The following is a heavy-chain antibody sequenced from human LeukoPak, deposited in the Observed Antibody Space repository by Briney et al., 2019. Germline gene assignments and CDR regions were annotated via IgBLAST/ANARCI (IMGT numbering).Heavy chain of an antibody. Sequence: GGPLRLSGTASGFTFSSYSMNWVRKAPGKGLEWVSSISSSSSYIYYADSVKGRFTIYRDKAKNSLYLQMNSLRADDTALYYCARGDYYDSTDYSYYFDSWGQGTLVTVSS. CDR3: ARGDYYDSTDYSYYFDS. J-gene: IGHJ4*02. CDR2: ISSSSSYI. D-gene: IGHD3-22*01. CDR1: GFTFSSYS. V-gene: IGHV3-21*01.